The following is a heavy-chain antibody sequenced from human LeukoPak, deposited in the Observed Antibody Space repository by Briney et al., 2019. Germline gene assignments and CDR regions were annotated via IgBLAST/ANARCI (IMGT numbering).Heavy chain of an antibody. CDR2: IYYSGST. CDR1: GGSISSSRYY. CDR3: ARRKEQWHARGYYFDY. V-gene: IGHV4-39*01. D-gene: IGHD6-19*01. Sequence: PSETLSLTCTVSGGSISSSRYYWGWIRQPPGKGLEWIGSIYYSGSTYYNPSLKSRVTISVDTSKNQFSLKLSSVTAADTAVYYCARRKEQWHARGYYFDYWGQGTLVTVSS. J-gene: IGHJ4*02.